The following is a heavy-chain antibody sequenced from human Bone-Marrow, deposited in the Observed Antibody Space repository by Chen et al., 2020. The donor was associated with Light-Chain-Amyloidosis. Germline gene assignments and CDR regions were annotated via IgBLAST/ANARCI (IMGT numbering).Heavy chain of an antibody. CDR3: TKDRNNDFWSGTSNWFDP. Sequence: EVQLVESGGGMIQPGGSLRVSCEAAGFNFDDYALQWVRQASGRGLEWVSLISGDGRTTHYADSVKGRFTISRDNSKRFLYLEMNSLRNEDTAIYYCTKDRNNDFWSGTSNWFDPWGQGTPVTVST. V-gene: IGHV3-43*02. CDR1: GFNFDDYA. D-gene: IGHD3-3*01. CDR2: ISGDGRTT. J-gene: IGHJ5*02.